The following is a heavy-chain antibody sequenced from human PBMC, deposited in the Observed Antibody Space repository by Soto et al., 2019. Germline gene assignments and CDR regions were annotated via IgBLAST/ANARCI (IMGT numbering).Heavy chain of an antibody. J-gene: IGHJ4*02. CDR1: GYSISSGYY. V-gene: IGHV4-38-2*01. Sequence: SETLSLTCAVSGYSISSGYYWGWTRQPPGKGLEWIGSIYHSGSTYYNPSLKSRVTISVDTSKNQFSLKLSSVTAADTAVYYCASFLGVRLGDFDYWGQGTLVTVSS. CDR2: IYHSGST. D-gene: IGHD3-16*01. CDR3: ASFLGVRLGDFDY.